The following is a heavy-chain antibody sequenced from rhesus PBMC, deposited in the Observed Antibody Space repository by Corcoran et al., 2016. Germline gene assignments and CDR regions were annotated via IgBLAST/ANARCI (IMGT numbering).Heavy chain of an antibody. J-gene: IGHJ1*01. CDR2: IKGRGKST. V-gene: IGHV4-169*02. Sequence: QLQLQESGPGLVKPSETLSLTCAVSGGAISSSYWSWIRQAPGKGLGGIGCIKGRGKSTNYHPCLKSRVTLSVGTSNNQLTLKGSSVTAAVTAVYYCASIRSDSACYHFEFWGQGALVTVSS. CDR3: ASIRSDSACYHFEF. CDR1: GGAISSSY. D-gene: IGHD2-33*01.